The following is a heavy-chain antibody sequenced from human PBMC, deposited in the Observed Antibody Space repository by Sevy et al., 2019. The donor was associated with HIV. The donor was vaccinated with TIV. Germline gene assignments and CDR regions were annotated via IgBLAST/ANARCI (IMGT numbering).Heavy chain of an antibody. Sequence: GGSLRLSCAASGFTFSNTWMSWVRQAPGKALEWVGRIQSKTDGGTTDYAVPVKGRFTISRDDSKNTLYLQMNSLKTGDTAIYYCTADSTNRGLSARLDYWGQGTLVTVSS. CDR1: GFTFSNTW. CDR2: IQSKTDGGTT. J-gene: IGHJ4*02. CDR3: TADSTNRGLSARLDY. V-gene: IGHV3-15*01. D-gene: IGHD3-10*01.